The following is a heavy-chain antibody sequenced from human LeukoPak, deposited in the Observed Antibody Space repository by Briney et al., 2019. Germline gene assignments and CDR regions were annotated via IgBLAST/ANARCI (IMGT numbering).Heavy chain of an antibody. Sequence: GGSLRLSCGASGFRLSGYWMNWVRQAPGKGLEWVSSISSSSSYIYYADSVKGRFTISRDNAKNSLYLQMNSLRAEDTAVYYCARDEGLAKKFDYWGQGTLVTVSS. V-gene: IGHV3-21*01. CDR3: ARDEGLAKKFDY. CDR2: ISSSSSYI. J-gene: IGHJ4*02. CDR1: GFRLSGYW.